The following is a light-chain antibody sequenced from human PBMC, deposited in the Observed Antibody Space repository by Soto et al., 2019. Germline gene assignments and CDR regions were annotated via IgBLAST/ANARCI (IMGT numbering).Light chain of an antibody. CDR3: QQFYSYPYT. J-gene: IGKJ5*01. CDR1: QNVSTS. CDR2: DVS. Sequence: DIQLTQSPSTLSASVGDSVTITCRASQNVSTSLAWYQHKPGEAPKLLMFDVSNLESGVPSRFSGSGSGTDFTLTIGSLQPEDFATYYCQQFYSYPYTFGQGTRLEN. V-gene: IGKV1-5*01.